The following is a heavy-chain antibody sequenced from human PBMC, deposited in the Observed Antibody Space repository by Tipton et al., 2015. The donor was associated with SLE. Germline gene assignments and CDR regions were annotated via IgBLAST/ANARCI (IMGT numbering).Heavy chain of an antibody. Sequence: QVQLVQSGAEVKKPGASVRVSCKGSGYRFSTYGISWVRQAPGQGLEWMGWISAYNGDTKYAQKFQGRVNMTTDTSTNTAFMELRSLRSDDTAVYYCAKDGSHTSSILDPWGQGTLLTFSS. CDR3: AKDGSHTSSILDP. CDR2: ISAYNGDT. V-gene: IGHV1-18*01. D-gene: IGHD6-13*01. CDR1: GYRFSTYG. J-gene: IGHJ5*02.